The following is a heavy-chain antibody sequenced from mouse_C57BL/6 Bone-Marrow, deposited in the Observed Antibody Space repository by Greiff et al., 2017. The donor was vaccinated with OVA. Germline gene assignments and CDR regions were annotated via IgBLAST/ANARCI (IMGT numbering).Heavy chain of an antibody. CDR2: INPNNGGT. CDR3: ATPYGNGAMDY. D-gene: IGHD2-1*01. Sequence: EVQLQQSGPELVKPGASVKIPCKASGYTFTDYNMDWVKQSHGKSLEWIGDINPNNGGTIYNQKFKGKATLTVDKSSSTAYMELRSLTSEDTAVYYCATPYGNGAMDYWGQGTSVTVSS. V-gene: IGHV1-18*01. CDR1: GYTFTDYN. J-gene: IGHJ4*01.